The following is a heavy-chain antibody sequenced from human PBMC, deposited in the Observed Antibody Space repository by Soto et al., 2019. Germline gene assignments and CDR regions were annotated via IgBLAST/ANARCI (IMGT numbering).Heavy chain of an antibody. CDR1: GFTFSSYD. J-gene: IGHJ6*02. V-gene: IGHV3-13*01. CDR2: IGIAGDT. CDR3: ARGFYYGMDV. Sequence: EVQLVESGGGLVQPGGSLRLSCAASGFTFSSYDMHWVRRATGKGLEWVSAIGIAGDTYYSASVKGRFTISRENAKNSLYLQMNSLRAGDTAVYHCARGFYYGMDVWGQGTTVTVSS.